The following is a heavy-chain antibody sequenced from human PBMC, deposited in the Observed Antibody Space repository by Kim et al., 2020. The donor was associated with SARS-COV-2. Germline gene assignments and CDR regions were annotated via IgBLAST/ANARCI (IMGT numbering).Heavy chain of an antibody. CDR2: INPGSVGT. D-gene: IGHD3-10*01. Sequence: ASVKVSCKASGYTLTDYSIHWVRQAPGQGLEWMGRINPGSVGTNYAQKFQGRVTVTRDTSISTTYLELNRLTSDDTAVYXCAKDLAGSIDYWGQGTLVTVSS. V-gene: IGHV1-2*06. J-gene: IGHJ4*02. CDR3: AKDLAGSIDY. CDR1: GYTLTDYS.